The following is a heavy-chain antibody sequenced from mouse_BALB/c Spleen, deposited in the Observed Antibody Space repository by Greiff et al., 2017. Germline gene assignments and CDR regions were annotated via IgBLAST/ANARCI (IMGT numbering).Heavy chain of an antibody. CDR1: GFTFSSYY. V-gene: IGHV5-6-2*01. CDR2: INSNGGST. Sequence: DVKLVESGGGLVKLGGSLKLSCAASGFTFSSYYMSWVRQTPEKRLELVAAINSNGGSTYYPDTVKGRFTISRDNAKNTLYLQMSSLKSEDTALYYCARHRGYYDGYYERSMDYWGQGTSVTVSS. CDR3: ARHRGYYDGYYERSMDY. D-gene: IGHD2-3*01. J-gene: IGHJ4*01.